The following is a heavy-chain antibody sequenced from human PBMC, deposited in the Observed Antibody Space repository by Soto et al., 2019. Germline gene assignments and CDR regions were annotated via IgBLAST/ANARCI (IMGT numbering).Heavy chain of an antibody. CDR1: GFTFSNYW. J-gene: IGHJ4*02. V-gene: IGHV3-74*01. CDR2: IDHDGPT. CDR3: VRDSHGDY. Sequence: EVQLVESGGGLVQPGGSLRLSCAGSGFTFSNYWMHWVRQAPGKGLEWVSRIDHDGPTDYADSVRGRFTISRDNAENTLYLQINSQRPEDTAVYYCVRDSHGDYWGQGTLVTVSS.